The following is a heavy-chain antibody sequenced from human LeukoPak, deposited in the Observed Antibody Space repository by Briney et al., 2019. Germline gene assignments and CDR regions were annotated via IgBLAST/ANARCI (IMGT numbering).Heavy chain of an antibody. Sequence: GESLKISCKGSGYDFAAYWIAWVRQMPGKGLEWMGNFNPADSHITYSPSFQGQVTISVDKSISTAYLQWSSLKASDSAMYYCARHYSYAWFGYWGQGSLVTVSS. CDR1: GYDFAAYW. D-gene: IGHD3-16*01. V-gene: IGHV5-51*01. CDR2: FNPADSHI. J-gene: IGHJ4*02. CDR3: ARHYSYAWFGY.